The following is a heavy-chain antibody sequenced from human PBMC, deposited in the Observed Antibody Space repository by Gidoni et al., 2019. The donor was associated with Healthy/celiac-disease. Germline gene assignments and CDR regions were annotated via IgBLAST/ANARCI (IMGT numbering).Heavy chain of an antibody. CDR1: GFTFTSPA. CDR3: AADSDGDYYISAGVDY. J-gene: IGHJ4*02. V-gene: IGHV1-58*01. CDR2: IVVGSGKT. Sequence: QMQLVQSGPEVKKPGTSVKVSCQASGFTFTSPAVQWVRQARGQRLEWIGWIVVGSGKTNYAQKFQERVTITRDMSTSTAYMELSSLRSEDTAVYYCAADSDGDYYISAGVDYWGQGTLVTVSS. D-gene: IGHD4-17*01.